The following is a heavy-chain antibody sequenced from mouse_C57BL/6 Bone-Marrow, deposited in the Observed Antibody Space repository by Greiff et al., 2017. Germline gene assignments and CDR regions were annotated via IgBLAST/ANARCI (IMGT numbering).Heavy chain of an antibody. CDR1: GYTFTSYW. V-gene: IGHV1-55*01. CDR3: GRPYDSNYWYFDV. J-gene: IGHJ1*03. Sequence: VQLQQPGAALVKPGASVKMSCKASGYTFTSYWMTWVKQRPGQGLEWIGDIYPGRGRTNYNEKFKGKATLTADTSSSTAYMPLSSLTSEDSAVYGGGRPYDSNYWYFDVWGTGTTVTVSA. D-gene: IGHD2-5*01. CDR2: IYPGRGRT.